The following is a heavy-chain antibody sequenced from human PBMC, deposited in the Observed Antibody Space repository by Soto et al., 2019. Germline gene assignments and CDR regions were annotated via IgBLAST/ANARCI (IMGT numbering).Heavy chain of an antibody. CDR3: ATSSGWRGAFDI. CDR2: ISGSGGST. V-gene: IGHV3-23*01. J-gene: IGHJ3*02. D-gene: IGHD6-19*01. Sequence: GGSLRLSCAASGFTFSSYAMSWVRQAPGKGLEWVSAISGSGGSTYYADSVKGRFTISRDNSKNTLYLQMNSLRAEDTAVYYCATSSGWRGAFDIWGQGTMVTVSS. CDR1: GFTFSSYA.